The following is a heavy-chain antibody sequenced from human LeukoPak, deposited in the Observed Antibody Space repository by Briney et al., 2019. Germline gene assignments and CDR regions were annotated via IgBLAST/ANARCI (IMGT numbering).Heavy chain of an antibody. CDR3: AKGVRLWFAFYFDY. D-gene: IGHD3-10*01. Sequence: PGGYLRLSCAGSGFTLGSYAMSWVRQAPGKGLEWVSAISGNGYNTYYADSVKGRFTISSESSGNTLYLQMHNLRAEDTAVYYCAKGVRLWFAFYFDYWGQGTLVTVSS. CDR1: GFTLGSYA. J-gene: IGHJ4*02. V-gene: IGHV3-23*01. CDR2: ISGNGYNT.